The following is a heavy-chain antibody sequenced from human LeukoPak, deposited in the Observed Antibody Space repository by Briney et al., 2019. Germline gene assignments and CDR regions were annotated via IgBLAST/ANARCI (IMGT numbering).Heavy chain of an antibody. Sequence: EGSLRLSCAASGFAVKSSYMNWVRQAPGKGLEWVSVLYAGGESYYADSVLGRFTISRDNSNNTVFLEMNSLTADDTAVYFCARDSAGNQYSSGNFDLWGQGTLVTVSS. J-gene: IGHJ4*02. V-gene: IGHV3-53*01. CDR2: LYAGGES. D-gene: IGHD3-10*01. CDR3: ARDSAGNQYSSGNFDL. CDR1: GFAVKSSY.